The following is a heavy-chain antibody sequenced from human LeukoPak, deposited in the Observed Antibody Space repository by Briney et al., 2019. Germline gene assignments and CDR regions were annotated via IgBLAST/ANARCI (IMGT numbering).Heavy chain of an antibody. Sequence: SETLSLTCTVSGGSISSYYWSWIRQPAGKGLEFIGRMYISGSTNYNPSLKSRVTISVDTSKNQFSLKLSSVTAADTAVYFCARDLSGSLYFDYWGQGVLVTVSS. CDR3: ARDLSGSLYFDY. D-gene: IGHD3-10*01. J-gene: IGHJ4*02. CDR2: MYISGST. V-gene: IGHV4-4*07. CDR1: GGSISSYY.